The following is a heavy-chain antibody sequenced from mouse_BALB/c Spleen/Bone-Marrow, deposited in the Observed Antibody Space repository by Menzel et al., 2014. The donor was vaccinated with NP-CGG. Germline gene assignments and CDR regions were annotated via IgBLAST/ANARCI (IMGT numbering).Heavy chain of an antibody. CDR2: INPSNGGT. CDR1: GYTFTSYY. J-gene: IGHJ4*01. V-gene: IGHV1S81*02. Sequence: VKLVESGAELVKPGASVKLSCKASGYTFTSYYMYWVKQRPGQGLEWFGEINPSNGGTNFNEKFKSKATLTVDKSSSTAYMQLSSLTSEDSAVYYCARRGAGYYAMDYWGQGTSVTVSS. CDR3: ARRGAGYYAMDY.